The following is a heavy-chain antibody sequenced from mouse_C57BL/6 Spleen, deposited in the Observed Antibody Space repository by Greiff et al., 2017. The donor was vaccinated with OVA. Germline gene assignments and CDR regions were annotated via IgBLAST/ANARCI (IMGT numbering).Heavy chain of an antibody. D-gene: IGHD1-1*01. CDR1: GYTFTSHW. CDR3: ARPPYYYGSSYDYFDY. J-gene: IGHJ2*01. Sequence: VQLQQSGPELVRPGASVKISCKAPGYTFTSHWMQWVRQRPGQGLEWIGEIFPGRGSTYYNEKFKGKATLTVDTSSSTAYMQLSSLTSEDSAVYCCARPPYYYGSSYDYFDYGGQGTTLTVSS. V-gene: IGHV1-56*01. CDR2: IFPGRGST.